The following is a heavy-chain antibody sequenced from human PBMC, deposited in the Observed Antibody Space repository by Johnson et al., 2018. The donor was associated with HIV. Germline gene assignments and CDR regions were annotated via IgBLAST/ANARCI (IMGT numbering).Heavy chain of an antibody. CDR2: ISYDGSNK. CDR3: ARLEELLMAFDI. Sequence: QVQLVESGGGVVQPGRSLRLSCAASGFTFSSYAMHWVRQAPGKGLEWVAVISYDGSNKYYADSVKGRFTISRDNSKNKRYLQMNSLGAEDTAVYYCARLEELLMAFDIWGQGTMVTVSS. D-gene: IGHD1-26*01. J-gene: IGHJ3*02. V-gene: IGHV3-30-3*01. CDR1: GFTFSSYA.